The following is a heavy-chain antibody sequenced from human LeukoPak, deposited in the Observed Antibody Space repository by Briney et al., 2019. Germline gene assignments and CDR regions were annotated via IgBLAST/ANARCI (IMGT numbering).Heavy chain of an antibody. CDR1: GGSISSYY. CDR2: IYYSGST. CDR3: ARDTGYWALDY. V-gene: IGHV4-59*01. Sequence: PSETLSLTCTVSGGSISSYYWSWIRQPPGKGLEWIGYIYYSGSTNYNPSLKSRVTISVDTSKNQFSVKLSSVTAADTAVYYCARDTGYWALDYWDQGTLVTVSS. D-gene: IGHD5-12*01. J-gene: IGHJ4*02.